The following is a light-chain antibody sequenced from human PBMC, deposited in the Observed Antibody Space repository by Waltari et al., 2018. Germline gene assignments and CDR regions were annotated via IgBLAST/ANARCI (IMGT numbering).Light chain of an antibody. CDR3: SSYTTSSAPGV. Sequence: QSALTQPASVSGSPGQSITISCSGTDSDVGAYDFVSWYPQHPGKAPHLILYEVSNRPSGISNRFSAAKSGNTASLTISGLQAEDEADYYCSSYTTSSAPGVFGTGTRVTVL. V-gene: IGLV2-14*01. CDR2: EVS. J-gene: IGLJ1*01. CDR1: DSDVGAYDF.